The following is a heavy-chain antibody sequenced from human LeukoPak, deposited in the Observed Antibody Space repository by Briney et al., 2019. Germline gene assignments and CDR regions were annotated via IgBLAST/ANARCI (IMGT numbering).Heavy chain of an antibody. D-gene: IGHD3-22*01. CDR3: ARVTTFYYDSSGYQFDY. CDR2: ISYDGSNK. V-gene: IGHV3-30*01. J-gene: IGHJ4*02. Sequence: PGGSLRLSCAASGFTFSSYAMHWVRQAPGKGLEWVAVISYDGSNKYYADSVKGRFTISRDNSKNTLYLQMNSLRAEDTAVYYCARVTTFYYDSSGYQFDYWGQGTLVTVS. CDR1: GFTFSSYA.